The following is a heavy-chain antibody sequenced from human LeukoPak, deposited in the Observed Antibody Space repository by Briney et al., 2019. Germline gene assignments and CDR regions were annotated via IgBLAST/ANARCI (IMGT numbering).Heavy chain of an antibody. CDR3: ATWAGAAADFSGPFDY. Sequence: PGGSLRLSCAASGFTVSSNYMSWVRQAPGKGLEWVSVIYSGGSTYYADSVKGRFTISRDNSKNTLYLQMNSLRAEDTSVYYCATWAGAAADFSGPFDYWGQGTLVTVSS. CDR2: IYSGGST. V-gene: IGHV3-53*01. J-gene: IGHJ4*02. CDR1: GFTVSSNY. D-gene: IGHD6-13*01.